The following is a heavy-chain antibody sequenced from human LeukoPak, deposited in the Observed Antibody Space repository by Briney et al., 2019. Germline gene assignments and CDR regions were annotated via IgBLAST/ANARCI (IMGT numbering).Heavy chain of an antibody. V-gene: IGHV3-30-3*01. Sequence: GGSLRLSCAASGFTFSSYAMHWVRQAPGKGLEWVAVTSYDGSNKYYADSVKGRFTISRDNSKNTLYLQMNSLRAEDTAVYYCAGDRKREEGYYDFWSGSHPIDYWGQGTLVTVSS. CDR3: AGDRKREEGYYDFWSGSHPIDY. CDR2: TSYDGSNK. D-gene: IGHD3-3*01. CDR1: GFTFSSYA. J-gene: IGHJ4*02.